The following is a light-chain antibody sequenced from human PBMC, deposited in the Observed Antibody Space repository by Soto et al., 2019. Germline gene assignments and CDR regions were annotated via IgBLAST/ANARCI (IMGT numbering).Light chain of an antibody. CDR3: QHYITSLTT. V-gene: IGKV3-20*01. CDR1: QSVSSSY. CDR2: GAS. Sequence: EIVLMQSPGTMSLSPGERATLLCRASQSVSSSYLAWYQQKPGQPPRLLIYGASRRATGIPDRFIGSGSGTDFTLTISRLEPEDFAVYYCQHYITSLTTFGQGTKVAIK. J-gene: IGKJ1*01.